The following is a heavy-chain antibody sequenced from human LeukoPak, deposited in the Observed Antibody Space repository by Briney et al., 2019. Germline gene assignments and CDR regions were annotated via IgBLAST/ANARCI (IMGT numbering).Heavy chain of an antibody. V-gene: IGHV1-69*13. CDR1: GGTFSSYA. CDR3: AITEGLSGDYPPFDY. CDR2: IIPIFGTA. D-gene: IGHD4-17*01. J-gene: IGHJ4*02. Sequence: SVKVSCKASGGTFSSYAISWVRQAPGQGLEWMGGIIPIFGTANYAQKFQGRVTITADESTSTAYMELSSLGSEDTAVYYCAITEGLSGDYPPFDYWGQGTLVTVSP.